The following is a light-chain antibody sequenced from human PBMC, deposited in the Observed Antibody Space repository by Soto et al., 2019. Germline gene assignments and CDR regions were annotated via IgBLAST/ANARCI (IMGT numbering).Light chain of an antibody. J-gene: IGKJ1*01. CDR3: QQYGSYSPWT. CDR1: QSIGSW. CDR2: KAS. Sequence: DIQMTQSPSTLSASVGDRVTITCRASQSIGSWLAWYQQKPGKAPKLLIYKASSLESGVPPRFSGSGSGTEFTLTIISLQPDDFASDYCQQYGSYSPWTFGQGTKVEIK. V-gene: IGKV1-5*03.